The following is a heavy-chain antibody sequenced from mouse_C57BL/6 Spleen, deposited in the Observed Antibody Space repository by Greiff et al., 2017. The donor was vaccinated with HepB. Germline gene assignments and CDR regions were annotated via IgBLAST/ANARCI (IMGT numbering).Heavy chain of an antibody. Sequence: QVQLKQPGAELVKPGASVKMSCKASGYTFTSYWITWVKQRPGQGLEWIGDIYPGSGSTNYNEKFKSKATLTVDTSSSTAYMQLSSLTSEDSAVYYCARKAYSKNAMDYWGQGTSVTVSS. CDR2: IYPGSGST. V-gene: IGHV1-55*01. CDR3: ARKAYSKNAMDY. D-gene: IGHD2-5*01. CDR1: GYTFTSYW. J-gene: IGHJ4*01.